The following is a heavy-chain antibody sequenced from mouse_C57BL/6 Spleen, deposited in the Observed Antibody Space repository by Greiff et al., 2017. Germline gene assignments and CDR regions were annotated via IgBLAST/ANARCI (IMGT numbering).Heavy chain of an antibody. Sequence: QVQLKQPGPELVKPGASVKLSCKASGYTFTSYWMHWVKQRPGHGLEWIGNINPSNGGTNYNEKFKSKATLTVDKSSSTAYMQLSILTSEDSAVYYCARWTGTGDAMDYRGQGTSVTVSA. CDR3: ARWTGTGDAMDY. CDR2: INPSNGGT. CDR1: GYTFTSYW. D-gene: IGHD4-1*01. V-gene: IGHV1-53*01. J-gene: IGHJ4*01.